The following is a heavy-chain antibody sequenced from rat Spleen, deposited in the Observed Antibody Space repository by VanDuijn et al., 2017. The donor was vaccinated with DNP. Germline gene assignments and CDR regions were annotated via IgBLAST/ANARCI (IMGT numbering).Heavy chain of an antibody. CDR3: SREGQPYYAMDA. V-gene: IGHV2-6*01. CDR1: GFSLTSYT. J-gene: IGHJ4*01. D-gene: IGHD1-5*01. Sequence: QVQLKESGPGLVQPSQTLSLTCTVSGFSLTSYTVSWARQPPGKGLEWIATISSGGDTYYNSVLKSRLSISRDTSKNQVFLKMNSLQTEDTAIYFCSREGQPYYAMDAWGQGTSVTVSS. CDR2: ISSGGDT.